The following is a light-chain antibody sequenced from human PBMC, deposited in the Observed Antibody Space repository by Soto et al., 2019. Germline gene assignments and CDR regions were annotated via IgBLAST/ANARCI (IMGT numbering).Light chain of an antibody. Sequence: RVMPLSPATLSVSPGERATVSCRASQSVSSNLAWYQQKPGQAPRLLIYGASTRATGIPARFSGSGSGTEFTLTISSLQSEDFAVYYCQQYNNWPPITFGQGTRLEI. CDR1: QSVSSN. V-gene: IGKV3-15*01. CDR3: QQYNNWPPIT. CDR2: GAS. J-gene: IGKJ5*01.